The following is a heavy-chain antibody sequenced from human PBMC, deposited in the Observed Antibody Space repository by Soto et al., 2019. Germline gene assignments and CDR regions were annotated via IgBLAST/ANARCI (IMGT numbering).Heavy chain of an antibody. Sequence: EVQLVESGGGLVQPGGSLRLSCAASGFTFRSYAMSWVRQAPGKGLEWVSSISGSGGSPFYVDSVKGRFTISRDNSKSTLHMQMNSLRAADTAIYYCAKDTAVSGTFVVTFNSWGQGSLVTVSS. CDR2: ISGSGGSP. V-gene: IGHV3-23*04. CDR1: GFTFRSYA. D-gene: IGHD6-19*01. J-gene: IGHJ4*02. CDR3: AKDTAVSGTFVVTFNS.